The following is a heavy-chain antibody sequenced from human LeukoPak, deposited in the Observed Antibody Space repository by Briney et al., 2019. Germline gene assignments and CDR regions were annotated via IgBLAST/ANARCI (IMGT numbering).Heavy chain of an antibody. J-gene: IGHJ6*03. D-gene: IGHD3-10*01. CDR3: ARSYYGSGSYYYYYMDV. V-gene: IGHV1-46*01. CDR1: GYTFTSYY. Sequence: ASVKVSCKASGYTFTSYYMHWVRQAPGQGLEWMGIINPSGGSTSYAQKFQGRVTMTRDTSTSTVYMELSSLRSEDTAVYYCARSYYGSGSYYYYYMDVWGKGTTVTVSS. CDR2: INPSGGST.